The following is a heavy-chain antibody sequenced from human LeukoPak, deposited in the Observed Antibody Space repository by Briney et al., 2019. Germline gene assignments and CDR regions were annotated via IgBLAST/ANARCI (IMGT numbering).Heavy chain of an antibody. CDR2: ISTRGSSI. Sequence: GGSLRLSCAASGFTFSSYEMNWVRQSPGKGLEWVSFISTRGSSIYYADSAQGRFTISRDNAKNSLYLQMNSLRTEDTALYYCAKDFVTMVRGGDYWGQGTLVTVSS. J-gene: IGHJ4*02. CDR3: AKDFVTMVRGGDY. CDR1: GFTFSSYE. V-gene: IGHV3-48*03. D-gene: IGHD3-10*01.